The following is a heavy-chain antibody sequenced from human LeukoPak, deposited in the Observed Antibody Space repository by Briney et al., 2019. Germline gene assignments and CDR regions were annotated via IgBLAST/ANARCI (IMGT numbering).Heavy chain of an antibody. CDR2: IYYSGST. CDR1: GGSISRYY. D-gene: IGHD6-13*01. Sequence: SETLSLTCSVSGGSISRYYWSWIRQPPGKGLEWIGYIYYSGSTNYNPSLKSRVTISVDTSKNQFSLKLSSVTAADTAVYYCARDAGAAAGTFDYWGQGTLVTVSS. J-gene: IGHJ4*02. V-gene: IGHV4-59*01. CDR3: ARDAGAAAGTFDY.